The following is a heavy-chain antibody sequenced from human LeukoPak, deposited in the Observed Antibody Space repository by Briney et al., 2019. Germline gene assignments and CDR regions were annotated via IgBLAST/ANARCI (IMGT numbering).Heavy chain of an antibody. V-gene: IGHV1-2*02. D-gene: IGHD3-22*01. CDR2: IDPNSGGT. CDR3: ARTYYYDSSGYTCDY. Sequence: ASVKVSCKASGYTFTGYYMHWVRQAPGQGLEWMGWIDPNSGGTNYAQKFQGRVTMTRDTSISTAYMELSRLRSDDTAVYYCARTYYYDSSGYTCDYWGQGTLVTVSS. J-gene: IGHJ4*02. CDR1: GYTFTGYY.